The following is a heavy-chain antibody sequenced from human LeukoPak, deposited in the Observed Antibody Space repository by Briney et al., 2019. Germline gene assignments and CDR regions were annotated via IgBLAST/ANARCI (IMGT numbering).Heavy chain of an antibody. CDR1: GGSVSSGGYY. V-gene: IGHV4-31*03. CDR3: ASALYYFYMDG. CDR2: IYYSGST. Sequence: SETLSLTCTVSGGSVSSGGYYWSWVRQHPGKGLEWIGYIYYSGSTYYNPSLKSRVTISLDTSKNHFSLTLSSVTAADTAVYYCASALYYFYMDGWGKGTTVTVSS. J-gene: IGHJ6*03.